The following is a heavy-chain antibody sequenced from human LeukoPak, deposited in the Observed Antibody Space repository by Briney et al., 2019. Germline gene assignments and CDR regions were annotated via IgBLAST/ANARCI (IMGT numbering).Heavy chain of an antibody. V-gene: IGHV4-34*01. CDR3: ARGSGWYGYYYYYGMDV. J-gene: IGHJ6*02. CDR2: INHRGST. Sequence: PSETLSLTCAVYGGSFSGYYWSWIRQPPGKGLEWIGEINHRGSTNYNPSLKSRVTISVDTSKNQFSLKLSSVTAADTAVYYCARGSGWYGYYYYYGMDVWGQGTTVTVSS. D-gene: IGHD6-19*01. CDR1: GGSFSGYY.